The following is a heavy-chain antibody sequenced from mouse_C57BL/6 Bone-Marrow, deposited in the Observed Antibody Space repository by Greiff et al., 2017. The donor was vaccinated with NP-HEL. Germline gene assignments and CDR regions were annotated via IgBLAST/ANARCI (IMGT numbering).Heavy chain of an antibody. D-gene: IGHD1-1*01. CDR1: GYTFTSYW. CDR2: IDPSDSYS. CDR3: AKIGLGYYGSSYGGGFDY. J-gene: IGHJ2*01. V-gene: IGHV1-50*01. Sequence: VQLQQPGAELVKPGASVKLSCKASGYTFTSYWMQWVKQRPGQGLEWIGEIDPSDSYSNYNQKFKGKATLTVDTSSSTDYMQLSSLTSEDSAVYYCAKIGLGYYGSSYGGGFDYWGKGTTLTVSS.